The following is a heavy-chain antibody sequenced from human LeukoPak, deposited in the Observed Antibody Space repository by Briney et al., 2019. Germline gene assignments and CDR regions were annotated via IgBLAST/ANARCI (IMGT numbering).Heavy chain of an antibody. CDR3: ARSISSSWANYYYYGMDV. V-gene: IGHV1-3*01. Sequence: ASVTVSCKASGYTFTSYAMHWVRQAPGQRLEWMGWINAGNGNTKYSQKFQGRVTITRDTSASTAYMELRSLRSEDTAVYYCARSISSSWANYYYYGMDVWGQGTTVTVSS. D-gene: IGHD6-13*01. CDR1: GYTFTSYA. CDR2: INAGNGNT. J-gene: IGHJ6*02.